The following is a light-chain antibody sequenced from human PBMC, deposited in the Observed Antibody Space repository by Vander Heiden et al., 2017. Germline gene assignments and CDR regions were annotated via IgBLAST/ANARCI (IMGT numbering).Light chain of an antibody. V-gene: IGLV1-44*01. CDR2: SNN. CDR1: SSNIGSNT. CDR3: AAWDDSLNGGV. J-gene: IGLJ2*01. Sequence: GQRVTISCSGSSSNIGSNTVYWYQQLPGTAPKLLICSNNQRPSGVPDRFSGSKSGTSASLAISGLQSEDEADYYCAAWDDSLNGGVFGGGTKLTVL.